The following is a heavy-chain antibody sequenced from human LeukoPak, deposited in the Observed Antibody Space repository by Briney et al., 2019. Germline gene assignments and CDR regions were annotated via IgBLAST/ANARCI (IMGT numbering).Heavy chain of an antibody. CDR3: ARERGVSYPFDY. CDR1: GFNFVNTW. D-gene: IGHD1-26*01. Sequence: GGSLRLSCAASGFNFVNTWVHWVRHAPGKGLVWVARIKNDGSGIIYADSVEGRFTISRDNARNTVYLQMNSLRAEDTAVYYCARERGVSYPFDYWGQGTLVTVSS. CDR2: IKNDGSGI. J-gene: IGHJ4*02. V-gene: IGHV3-74*01.